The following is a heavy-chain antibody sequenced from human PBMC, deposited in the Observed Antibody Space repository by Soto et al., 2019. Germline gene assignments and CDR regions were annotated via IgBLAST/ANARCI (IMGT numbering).Heavy chain of an antibody. V-gene: IGHV4-39*01. CDR2: VSYSGST. D-gene: IGHD6-13*01. Sequence: SQMRSLACTVWSDSSSSSSYYWCWIRQPPGQGLEWIGSVSYSGSTYYNPSLKSRVTISVDTSKNQFSLNLTSVTVADTAVYYCARGPGTTAGIHHLGSWGQGILVTVPS. J-gene: IGHJ5*01. CDR1: SDSSSSSSYY. CDR3: ARGPGTTAGIHHLGS.